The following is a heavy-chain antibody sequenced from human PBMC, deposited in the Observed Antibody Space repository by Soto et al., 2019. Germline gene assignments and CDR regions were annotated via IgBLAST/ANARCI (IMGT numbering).Heavy chain of an antibody. CDR3: ARASSPYFDLLGALDP. D-gene: IGHD3-9*01. Sequence: SETLSLTCPVSGGSISSYYWSWIRQPPGKGLEWIGYIYYTGGTNYNPSLKSRVTISVDTSKNQFSLKLTSVTAADTAVYYGARASSPYFDLLGALDPWGQGTLVTVSS. J-gene: IGHJ5*02. CDR2: IYYTGGT. V-gene: IGHV4-59*01. CDR1: GGSISSYY.